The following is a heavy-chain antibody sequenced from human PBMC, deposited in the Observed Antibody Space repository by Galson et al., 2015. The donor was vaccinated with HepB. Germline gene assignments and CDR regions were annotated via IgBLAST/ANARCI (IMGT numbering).Heavy chain of an antibody. D-gene: IGHD1-26*01. CDR2: INSDGSST. V-gene: IGHV3-74*01. J-gene: IGHJ6*02. CDR3: ARSWELLLRVYYYGMDV. Sequence: SLGLSCAASGFTFSSYWMHWVRHAPGKGLVWGSRINSDGSSTSYADSVKGRFTISRDNAKNTLYLQMNILRAEDTAVYYCARSWELLLRVYYYGMDVWGQGTTVNVSS. CDR1: GFTFSSYW.